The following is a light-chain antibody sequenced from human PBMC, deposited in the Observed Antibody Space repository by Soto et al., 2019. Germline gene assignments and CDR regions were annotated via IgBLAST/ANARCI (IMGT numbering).Light chain of an antibody. CDR3: CSYAGTYNFWV. CDR2: DVS. J-gene: IGLJ3*02. V-gene: IGLV2-11*01. Sequence: QSVLTQPRSVSGSPGQSVTISCTGTNSDIGGYNYVSWYQQHPGKAPKVMIYDVSRRPSGAPDRFSGSKSGNTASLTISGLQAEDEADYYCCSYAGTYNFWVFGGGTKLTVL. CDR1: NSDIGGYNY.